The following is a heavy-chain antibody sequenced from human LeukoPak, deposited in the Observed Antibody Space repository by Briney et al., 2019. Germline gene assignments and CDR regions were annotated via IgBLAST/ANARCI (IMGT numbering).Heavy chain of an antibody. D-gene: IGHD3-9*01. CDR1: GFTFDDYA. CDR2: ISWNSGSI. CDR3: EKGSRKADNYYYYMAV. V-gene: IGHV3-9*03. Sequence: GGSLRLSCAASGFTFDDYAMHWVRQAPGKGLEWVSGISWNSGSIGYADSVKGRFTISRDNAKNSLYLQMNSLRAEDMALYYCEKGSRKADNYYYYMAVWAKGTPVTVS. J-gene: IGHJ6*03.